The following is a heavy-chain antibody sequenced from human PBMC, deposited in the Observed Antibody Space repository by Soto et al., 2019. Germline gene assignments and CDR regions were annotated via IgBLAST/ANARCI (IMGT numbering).Heavy chain of an antibody. CDR3: ARVRLFGVGYYRTGPRVY. J-gene: IGHJ4*02. CDR2: IIPIFGTA. D-gene: IGHD3-3*01. V-gene: IGHV1-69*13. Sequence: ASVKVSCKASGGTFSSYAISWVRQAPGQGLEWMGGIIPIFGTANYAQKFQGRVTITADESTSTAYMELSSLRSEDTAVYYCARVRLFGVGYYRTGPRVYWGQGTLVTVSS. CDR1: GGTFSSYA.